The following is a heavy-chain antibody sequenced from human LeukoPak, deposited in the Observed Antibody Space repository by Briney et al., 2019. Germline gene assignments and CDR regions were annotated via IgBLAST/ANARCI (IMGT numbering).Heavy chain of an antibody. V-gene: IGHV3-23*01. J-gene: IGHJ4*02. CDR3: AKGSRTTVVTPADY. Sequence: GGSLRLPCAASGFTFSRYAMSWVRQAPGKGLEWVSAISGSGGSTYYADSVKGRFTISRDNSKNTLYLQMNSLRAEDTSVYYCAKGSRTTVVTPADYWGQGTLVTVSS. D-gene: IGHD4-23*01. CDR2: ISGSGGST. CDR1: GFTFSRYA.